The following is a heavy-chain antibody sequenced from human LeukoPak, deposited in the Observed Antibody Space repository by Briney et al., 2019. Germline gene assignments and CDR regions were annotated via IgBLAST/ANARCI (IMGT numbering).Heavy chain of an antibody. V-gene: IGHV3-23*01. CDR2: ISSSGGRT. Sequence: GGSLRLSCAASGFTFSSYGLSWVRQAPGKGLEWVSTISSSGGRTYYADSVKGRFTISRDNAKNTLYLQMNSLRAEDTAVYYCAREWGGLRWGQGTLVTVSS. CDR3: AREWGGLR. D-gene: IGHD3-16*01. J-gene: IGHJ4*02. CDR1: GFTFSSYG.